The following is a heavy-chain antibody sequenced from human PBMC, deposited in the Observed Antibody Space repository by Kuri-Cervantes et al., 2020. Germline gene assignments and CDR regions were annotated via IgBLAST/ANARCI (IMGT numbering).Heavy chain of an antibody. CDR3: ARVLTYYDFWSGYPYYFDY. Sequence: SETLSLTCTVSGGSISSSSYYWGWIRQPPGKGLEWIGSIYYSGSTYYNPSLKSRVTISVDTSKNQFSLKLSSVTAADTAVYYCARVLTYYDFWSGYPYYFDYWGQGTLVTVSS. D-gene: IGHD3-3*01. V-gene: IGHV4-39*07. J-gene: IGHJ4*02. CDR2: IYYSGST. CDR1: GGSISSSSYY.